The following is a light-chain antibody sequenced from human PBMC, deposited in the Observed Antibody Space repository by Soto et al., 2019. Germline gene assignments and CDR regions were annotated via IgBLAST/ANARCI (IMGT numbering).Light chain of an antibody. CDR2: AAA. V-gene: IGKV1-39*01. CDR3: QQTYSTIHS. Sequence: DIQMTQSPSSLSASVGDTITISCRASQNIERYLNWYQHKQGKAPQLLMFAAANLESGVPSRFSGSGSGTDFTLTISSLHPEDFATYYCQQTYSTIHSFGQGTKVDIK. CDR1: QNIERY. J-gene: IGKJ2*01.